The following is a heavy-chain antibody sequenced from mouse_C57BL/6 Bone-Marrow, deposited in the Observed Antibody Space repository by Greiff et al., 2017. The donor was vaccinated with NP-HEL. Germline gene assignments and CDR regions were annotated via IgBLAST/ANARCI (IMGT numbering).Heavy chain of an antibody. D-gene: IGHD6-1*01. CDR3: AREGAMTPRYFDV. CDR2: INPYNGGT. Sequence: VQLQQSGPVLVKPGASVKMSCKASGYTFTDYYMNWVKQSHGKSLEWIGVINPYNGGTSYNQKFKGKATLTVDKSSSTAYMELNSLTSEDSAVYYCAREGAMTPRYFDVWGTGTTVTVSS. V-gene: IGHV1-19*01. J-gene: IGHJ1*03. CDR1: GYTFTDYY.